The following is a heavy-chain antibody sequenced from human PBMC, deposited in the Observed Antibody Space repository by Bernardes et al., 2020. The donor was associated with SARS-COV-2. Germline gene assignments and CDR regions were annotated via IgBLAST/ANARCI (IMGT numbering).Heavy chain of an antibody. CDR3: ARDGPGDSSGYYFDY. Sequence: LRLSIAASGFTFSSYGMPWVRQAPGKGLAWVAVIWYDGSNKYYADSVKGRFTISRDNSKNTLYLQMNSLRAEDTAVYYCARDGPGDSSGYYFDYWGQGTLVTVSS. V-gene: IGHV3-33*01. J-gene: IGHJ4*02. D-gene: IGHD3-22*01. CDR2: IWYDGSNK. CDR1: GFTFSSYG.